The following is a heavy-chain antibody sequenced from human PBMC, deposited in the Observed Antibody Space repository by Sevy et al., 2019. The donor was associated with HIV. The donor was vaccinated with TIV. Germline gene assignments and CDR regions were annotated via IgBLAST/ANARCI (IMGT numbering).Heavy chain of an antibody. Sequence: GGSLRLSCAASGFTFSSYAMHWVRQAPGKGLEWVAVISYDGSNKYYADSVKGRFTISRDNSKNTVYLQMNSLGAEDTAVYYCARGYCSGGSCYSGAIYYYGMDVWGQGTTVTVSS. V-gene: IGHV3-30*04. J-gene: IGHJ6*02. CDR1: GFTFSSYA. D-gene: IGHD2-15*01. CDR3: ARGYCSGGSCYSGAIYYYGMDV. CDR2: ISYDGSNK.